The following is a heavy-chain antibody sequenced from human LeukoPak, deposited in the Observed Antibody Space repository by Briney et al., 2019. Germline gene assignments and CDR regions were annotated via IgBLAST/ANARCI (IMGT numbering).Heavy chain of an antibody. CDR3: ARHYYYDSSGSYAFDI. V-gene: IGHV5-51*01. CDR1: GYSFISYW. Sequence: GESLKISCKGSGYSFISYWVSWVRQMPGKGLEWMGIIYPGDSDTRYSPSFQGQVTISADKSISTAYLQWSSLKASDTAMYYCARHYYYDSSGSYAFDIWGQGTMVTVSS. D-gene: IGHD3-22*01. CDR2: IYPGDSDT. J-gene: IGHJ3*02.